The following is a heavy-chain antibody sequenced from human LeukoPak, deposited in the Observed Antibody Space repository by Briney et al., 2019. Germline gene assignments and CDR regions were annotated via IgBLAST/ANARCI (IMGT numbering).Heavy chain of an antibody. Sequence: ASVKVSCKASGYTFTGCYIHWVRQAPGQGLESMGRINPNTGGTTDAQKFQGRVTMTRDTSISTAYMELSSLTSDDTAVYYCARQSDWESSYFDYWGQGALVTVSS. CDR2: INPNTGGT. CDR1: GYTFTGCY. CDR3: ARQSDWESSYFDY. D-gene: IGHD2-21*02. V-gene: IGHV1-2*06. J-gene: IGHJ4*02.